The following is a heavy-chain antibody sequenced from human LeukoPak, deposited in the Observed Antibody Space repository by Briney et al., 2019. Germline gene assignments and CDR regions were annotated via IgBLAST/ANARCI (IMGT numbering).Heavy chain of an antibody. V-gene: IGHV3-48*01. D-gene: IGHD4-17*01. CDR3: ARILGDYVFGY. Sequence: GGSLRLSCAASGFTFSSYSMNWVRQAPGKGLEWVSYISSSSTIYYADSVKGRFTISRDNSKNTLFLQTNSLRAEDTAVYYCARILGDYVFGYWGQGTLVTVSS. J-gene: IGHJ4*02. CDR1: GFTFSSYS. CDR2: ISSSSTI.